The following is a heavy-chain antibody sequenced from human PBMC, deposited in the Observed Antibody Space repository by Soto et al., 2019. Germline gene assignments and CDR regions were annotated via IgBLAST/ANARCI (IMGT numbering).Heavy chain of an antibody. J-gene: IGHJ6*02. CDR1: GFTFSSYW. CDR3: ARVRSEQWLVDPYYYGMDV. CDR2: IKQDGSEK. Sequence: PGGSLRLSCAASGFTFSSYWMSWVRQAPGKGLEWVANIKQDGSEKYYVDSVKGRFTISRDNAKNSLYLQMNSLRAEDTAVYYCARVRSEQWLVDPYYYGMDVWGQGTTVTAP. V-gene: IGHV3-7*01. D-gene: IGHD6-19*01.